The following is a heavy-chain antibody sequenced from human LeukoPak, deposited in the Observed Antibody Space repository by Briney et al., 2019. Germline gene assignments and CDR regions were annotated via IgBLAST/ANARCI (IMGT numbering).Heavy chain of an antibody. CDR3: ARGDTTANWFDP. D-gene: IGHD4-17*01. J-gene: IGHJ5*02. V-gene: IGHV3-48*03. CDR1: GFTFSSYE. Sequence: GGSLRLSCAASGFTFSSYEMNWVRQAPGKGLEWVSYISSSGSTIYYADSVKGRFTISRDNAKNSLYLQMNSLRAEDTAVYYCARGDTTANWFDPWGQGTLVTVSS. CDR2: ISSSGSTI.